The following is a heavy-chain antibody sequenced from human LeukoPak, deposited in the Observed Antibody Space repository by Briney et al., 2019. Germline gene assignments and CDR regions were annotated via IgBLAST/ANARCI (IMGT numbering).Heavy chain of an antibody. CDR3: ARDRTPYSSSWRRNWFDP. CDR1: GYTFTGYY. Sequence: ASVKVSCKASGYTFTGYYMHWVRQAPGQGLEWMGWINPNSGGTNYAQKFQGRVTMTRDTSISTAYMELSRLRSDDTAVYYCARDRTPYSSSWRRNWFDPWGQGTLVTVSS. D-gene: IGHD6-13*01. J-gene: IGHJ5*02. CDR2: INPNSGGT. V-gene: IGHV1-2*02.